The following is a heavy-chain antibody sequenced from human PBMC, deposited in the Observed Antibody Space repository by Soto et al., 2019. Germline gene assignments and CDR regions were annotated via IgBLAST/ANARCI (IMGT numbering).Heavy chain of an antibody. CDR3: ARSSNYYDSSGYPDWRFDY. V-gene: IGHV1-69*13. J-gene: IGHJ4*02. CDR2: IIPIFGTA. D-gene: IGHD3-22*01. Sequence: ASVKVSCKASGGTFSSYAISWVRQAPGQGLEWMGGIIPIFGTANYAQKFQGRVTITADESTSTAYMELSSLRSEDTAVYYCARSSNYYDSSGYPDWRFDYWGQGTLVTAPQ. CDR1: GGTFSSYA.